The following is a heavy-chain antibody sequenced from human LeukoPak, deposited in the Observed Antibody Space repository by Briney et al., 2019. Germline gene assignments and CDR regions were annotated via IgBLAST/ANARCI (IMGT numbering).Heavy chain of an antibody. CDR2: ISTTGGST. Sequence: GGSLRLSCAASGFTFSNYAMSWVRQAPGKGLEWVSAISTTGGSTYYADSVKGRFTISRDNSKNTLYLQMNNLRAEDTAVYYCAKDPLSHYYDSSAYKDYWGQGTLVTVSS. D-gene: IGHD3-22*01. CDR1: GFTFSNYA. J-gene: IGHJ4*02. CDR3: AKDPLSHYYDSSAYKDY. V-gene: IGHV3-23*01.